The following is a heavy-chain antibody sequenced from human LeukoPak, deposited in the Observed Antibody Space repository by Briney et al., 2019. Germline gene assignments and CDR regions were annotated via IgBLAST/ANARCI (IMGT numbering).Heavy chain of an antibody. V-gene: IGHV4-59*12. J-gene: IGHJ4*02. Sequence: SETLSLTCTVSGGSISSYYWSWIRQPPGKGLEWIGYVYHSGSTYYNPSLKSRVTISVDRSKNQFSLKLSSVTAADTAVYYCARGLWFGESPFDYWGQGTLVTVSS. CDR1: GGSISSYY. CDR2: VYHSGST. D-gene: IGHD3-10*01. CDR3: ARGLWFGESPFDY.